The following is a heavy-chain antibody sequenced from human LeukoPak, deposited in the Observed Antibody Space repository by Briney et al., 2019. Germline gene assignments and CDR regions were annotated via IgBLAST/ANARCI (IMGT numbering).Heavy chain of an antibody. D-gene: IGHD1-20*01. J-gene: IGHJ3*02. CDR3: ARDLPLSGTFDI. CDR2: IHSSGST. V-gene: IGHV4-31*03. CDR1: GGSIIIGYYY. Sequence: AQTLSLTCTVSGGSIIIGYYYWTWFRQHPGKGLERIGYIHSSGSTYFNPSLKSRVTISLDTSKNQFSLTLTSVAAADTAVYYCARDLPLSGTFDIWGQGTMVTVSS.